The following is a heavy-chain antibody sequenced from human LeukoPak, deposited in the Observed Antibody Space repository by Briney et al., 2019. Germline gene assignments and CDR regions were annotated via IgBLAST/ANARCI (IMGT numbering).Heavy chain of an antibody. CDR2: INNDGSST. Sequence: PGGSLRLSCGASGFTFSSYWMHWVRQAPGKGLVWVSRINNDGSSTSYADSVQGRFTISRDNAKNTLYLQMNSLRAEDTAVYYCARRAGAYSHPYDYWGQGTLVTVSS. CDR3: ARRAGAYSHPYDY. V-gene: IGHV3-74*01. D-gene: IGHD4/OR15-4a*01. CDR1: GFTFSSYW. J-gene: IGHJ4*02.